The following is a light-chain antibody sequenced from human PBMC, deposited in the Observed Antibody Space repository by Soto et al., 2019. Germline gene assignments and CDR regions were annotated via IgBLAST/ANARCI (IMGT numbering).Light chain of an antibody. CDR2: DAS. Sequence: EILLTQSPATLSLSPGERATLSCRASQVVDSYLAWYQHTPGQAPRLLINDASNKAPGIPAKFSGSGSGTDFTHTISSLAPEDFAVYYCQQRNARPFTFGPGTKVDIK. CDR1: QVVDSY. V-gene: IGKV3-11*01. CDR3: QQRNARPFT. J-gene: IGKJ3*01.